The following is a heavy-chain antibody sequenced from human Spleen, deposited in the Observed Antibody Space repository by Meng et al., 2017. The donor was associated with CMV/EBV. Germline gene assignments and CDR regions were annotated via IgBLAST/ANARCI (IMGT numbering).Heavy chain of an antibody. Sequence: GGSLRLSCAASGFTFSSYDMHWVRQAPGKGLEWVAFIRYDGSNRYYTDSVKGRFTISRDNSKNTLYLQMNSLRVEDTALYYCAKGPQSIQINWFDSWGQGTLVTVSS. J-gene: IGHJ5*01. CDR2: IRYDGSNR. CDR3: AKGPQSIQINWFDS. V-gene: IGHV3-30*02. CDR1: GFTFSSYD.